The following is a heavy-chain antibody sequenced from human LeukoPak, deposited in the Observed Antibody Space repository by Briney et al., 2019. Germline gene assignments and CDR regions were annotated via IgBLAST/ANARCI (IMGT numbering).Heavy chain of an antibody. CDR1: GFTFSGFA. CDR3: ARRVGRSGPLDY. D-gene: IGHD1-26*01. CDR2: ISYVGSDK. J-gene: IGHJ4*02. V-gene: IGHV3-30*03. Sequence: PGGSLRLSCAASGFTFSGFAIHWVRQAPGKGLEWVAAISYVGSDKDYVDSVKGRFTISRDNSKNMLSLQMNSLRAEDTAVYYCARRVGRSGPLDYWGQGTLVTVSS.